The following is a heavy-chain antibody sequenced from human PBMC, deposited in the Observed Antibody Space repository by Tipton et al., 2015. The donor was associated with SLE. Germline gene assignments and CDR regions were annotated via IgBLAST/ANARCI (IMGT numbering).Heavy chain of an antibody. Sequence: TLSLTCTVSGGSISSSSYFWGWIRQPPGKGLEWIGSIYYTGSTYYNPSLKSRVTISLDTSKNQFSLSLSSVTAADTAVYFCARERGHCHGDCYGWFDPWGQGTLVTVSS. J-gene: IGHJ5*02. D-gene: IGHD2-21*02. CDR3: ARERGHCHGDCYGWFDP. CDR1: GGSISSSSYF. V-gene: IGHV4-39*07. CDR2: IYYTGST.